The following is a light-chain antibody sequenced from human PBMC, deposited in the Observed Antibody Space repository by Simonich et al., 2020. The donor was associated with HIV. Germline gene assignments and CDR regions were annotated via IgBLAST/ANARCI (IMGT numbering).Light chain of an antibody. V-gene: IGLV1-47*01. CDR3: AAWDDSLSGRV. CDR2: RNN. Sequence: QSVLPQPPSASGTPGQRVTISCSGSSSNIESNYVYWYQQLPGTAPKLLIYRNNQRHSGVPDRFSGSKSGTSASLAISGLRSEDEADYYCAAWDDSLSGRVFGGGTKLTVL. CDR1: SSNIESNY. J-gene: IGLJ3*02.